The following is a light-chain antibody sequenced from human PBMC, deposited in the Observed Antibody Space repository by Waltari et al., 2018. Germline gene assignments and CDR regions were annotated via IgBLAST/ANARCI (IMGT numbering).Light chain of an antibody. V-gene: IGKV3-15*01. CDR1: QSVSTN. CDR2: GAA. J-gene: IGKJ1*01. Sequence: EVVMTQSPATLSVSPGERATLSCRASQSVSTNLAWSQQKPGQAPRPLIYGAAVRATDIPARVSGSGSGTEFTLTISSLQSEDFAVYYCHQYNDWPPTFGQGTTVEIK. CDR3: HQYNDWPPT.